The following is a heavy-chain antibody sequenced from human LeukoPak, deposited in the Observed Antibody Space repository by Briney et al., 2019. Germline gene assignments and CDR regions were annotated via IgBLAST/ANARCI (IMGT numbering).Heavy chain of an antibody. V-gene: IGHV3-11*03. D-gene: IGHD3-16*01. J-gene: IGHJ4*02. Sequence: GGSLRLPCAASGFTFSDYYMSWIRQAPGKGLEWVSYISSSSSYTNYADSVKGRFTISRDNAKNSLYLQMNSLRAEDTAVYYCARAPLGYFDYWGQGTLVTVSS. CDR1: GFTFSDYY. CDR3: ARAPLGYFDY. CDR2: ISSSSSYT.